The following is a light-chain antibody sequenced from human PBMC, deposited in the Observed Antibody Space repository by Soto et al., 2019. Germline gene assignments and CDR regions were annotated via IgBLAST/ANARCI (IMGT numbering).Light chain of an antibody. V-gene: IGLV2-11*01. CDR2: DVS. CDR1: SSDVGAYNY. Sequence: HSALTQPRSVSGSPGQSVTLSCAGTSSDVGAYNYVSWYQQRPGNAPKLMIYDVSERPSGVPDRFSGSKSGNTASLTISGLQTDDEADYYCCSYAGSYTMVFGGGTKLTVL. J-gene: IGLJ2*01. CDR3: CSYAGSYTMV.